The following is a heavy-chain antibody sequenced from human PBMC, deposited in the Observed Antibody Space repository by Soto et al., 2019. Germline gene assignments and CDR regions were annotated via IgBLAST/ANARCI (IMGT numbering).Heavy chain of an antibody. CDR3: ARDHPIAAAGLPFDY. D-gene: IGHD6-13*01. V-gene: IGHV1-18*01. Sequence: QVQLVQSGAEVKKPGASVKVSCKASGYTFTSYGISWVRQAPGQGLEWMGWISAYNGSTNYAQKLQGRGTMTTDTSTSTAYMELRSLRSDDTAVYYCARDHPIAAAGLPFDYWGQGTLVTVSS. CDR2: ISAYNGST. CDR1: GYTFTSYG. J-gene: IGHJ4*02.